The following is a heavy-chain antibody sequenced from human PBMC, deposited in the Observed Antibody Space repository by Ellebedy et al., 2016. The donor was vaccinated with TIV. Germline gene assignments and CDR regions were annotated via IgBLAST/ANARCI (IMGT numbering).Heavy chain of an antibody. J-gene: IGHJ4*02. V-gene: IGHV3-30*02. CDR3: AKVFSRVAGTSNN. D-gene: IGHD6-19*01. Sequence: DSVKGRFTISRDNSKNTVYLQMNTLRSEDTTVYYCAKVFSRVAGTSNNWGQGTLVSVSS.